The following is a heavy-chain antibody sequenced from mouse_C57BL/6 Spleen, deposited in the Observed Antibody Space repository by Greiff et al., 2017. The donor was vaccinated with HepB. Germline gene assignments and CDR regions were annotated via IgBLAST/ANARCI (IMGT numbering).Heavy chain of an antibody. CDR2: IYPGDGDT. CDR1: GYAFSSSW. J-gene: IGHJ4*01. V-gene: IGHV1-82*01. CDR3: ARDTTVVEAMDY. Sequence: LQESGPELVKPGASVKISCKASGYAFSSSWMNWVKQRPGKGLEWIGRIYPGDGDTNYNGKFKGKATLTADKSSSTAYMQLSSLTSEDSAVYFCARDTTVVEAMDYWGQGTSVTVSS. D-gene: IGHD1-1*01.